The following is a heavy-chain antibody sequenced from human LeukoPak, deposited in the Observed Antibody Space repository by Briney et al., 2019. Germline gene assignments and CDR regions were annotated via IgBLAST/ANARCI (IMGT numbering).Heavy chain of an antibody. CDR2: IKQDGSEK. J-gene: IGHJ4*02. CDR3: ARGLWSGTY. CDR1: GFTFSDYW. Sequence: GGSLRLSCVASGFTFSDYWMTWVRQAPGKGLEWVANIKQDGSEKFCVDSVKGRFTISRDNAENSLYLHMNSLRAEDTAVYYCARGLWSGTYWGQGSLVTVFS. D-gene: IGHD3-10*01. V-gene: IGHV3-7*01.